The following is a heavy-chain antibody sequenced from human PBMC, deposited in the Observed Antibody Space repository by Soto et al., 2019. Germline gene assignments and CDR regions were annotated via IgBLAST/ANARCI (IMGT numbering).Heavy chain of an antibody. CDR1: GYTFTSYG. V-gene: IGHV1-18*01. CDR2: ISAYNGNT. CDR3: ARMGVLYCSGGSCYHDY. J-gene: IGHJ4*02. Sequence: QVPLVQSGAEVKKPGASVKVSCKASGYTFTSYGISWVRQAPGQGLEWMGWISAYNGNTNYAQKLQGRVTMTTDTSTSTAYMELRSLRSDDTAVYYCARMGVLYCSGGSCYHDYWGQGTLVTVSS. D-gene: IGHD2-15*01.